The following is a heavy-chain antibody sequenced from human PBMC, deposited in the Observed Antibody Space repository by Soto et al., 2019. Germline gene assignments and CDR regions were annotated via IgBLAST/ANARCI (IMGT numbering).Heavy chain of an antibody. V-gene: IGHV4-61*01. CDR2: IYYTGRT. D-gene: IGHD3-10*01. J-gene: IGHJ2*01. Sequence: QVQLQESGPGLVKPSETLSLSCTVSGDSVRNGNHYWSWIRQPPGKGLEWIGYIYYTGRTNYNPSLKSRVTMSLDASNNQFSLKMASVTAADTALYYCARYLYGSGIWHFNLWGRGTLVTVSS. CDR1: GDSVRNGNHY. CDR3: ARYLYGSGIWHFNL.